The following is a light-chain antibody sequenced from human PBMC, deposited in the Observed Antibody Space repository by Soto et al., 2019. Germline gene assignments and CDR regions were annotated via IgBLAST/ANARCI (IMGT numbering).Light chain of an antibody. V-gene: IGLV1-40*01. CDR3: QSYDSSLSGWV. CDR2: GNS. CDR1: SSNIGAGYD. Sequence: QSVLTQPPSVSGAPGQRVTISCTGSSSNIGAGYDVHWYHQLPGTAPKLLIYGNSNRPSGVPDRFSGSKSGTSASLAITGLQAEDEADHYCQSYDSSLSGWVFGGGTQLTVL. J-gene: IGLJ3*02.